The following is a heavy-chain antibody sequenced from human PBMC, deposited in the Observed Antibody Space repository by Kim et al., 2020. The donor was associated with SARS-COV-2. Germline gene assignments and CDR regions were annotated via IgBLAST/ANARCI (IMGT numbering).Heavy chain of an antibody. J-gene: IGHJ5*02. CDR1: GGSFSGFY. CDR2: ISHSGST. CDR3: ARGGGSNGWGWYDP. Sequence: SETLSLTCAVYGGSFSGFYWTWIRQPPGKGLEWIGEISHSGSTNYNPSLKSRVTISEDTSNNQFSLKLTSVTAADTAVYYCARGGGSNGWGWYDPWGQGTLVTVSS. D-gene: IGHD6-19*01. V-gene: IGHV4-34*01.